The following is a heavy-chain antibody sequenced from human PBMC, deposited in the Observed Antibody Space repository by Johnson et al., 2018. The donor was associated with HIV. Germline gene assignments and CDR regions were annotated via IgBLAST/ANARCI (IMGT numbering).Heavy chain of an antibody. CDR2: IYSGGST. Sequence: VQLVESGGGLVQPGGSLRLSCAASGFTVSSNYMSWVRQAPGKGLEWVSVIYSGGSTYYADSVKGRFTIPRDNSKNTLYLQMNSLRAEDTAVYYCARDHRAYCGGDCYSDAFDIWGQGTMVTVSS. V-gene: IGHV3-66*01. CDR1: GFTVSSNY. D-gene: IGHD2-21*02. J-gene: IGHJ3*02. CDR3: ARDHRAYCGGDCYSDAFDI.